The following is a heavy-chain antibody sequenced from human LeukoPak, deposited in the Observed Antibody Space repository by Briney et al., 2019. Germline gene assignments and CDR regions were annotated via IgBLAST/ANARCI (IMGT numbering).Heavy chain of an antibody. D-gene: IGHD6-13*01. CDR2: IYYSGST. V-gene: IGHV4-59*01. J-gene: IGHJ5*02. Sequence: SETLSLTCTVSGGSISSYYWSWIRQPPGKGLEWIGYIYYSGSTNYNPSLKSRVTISVDTSKNQFSLKLSSVTAADTAVYYCARRATSWYESWFDPWGQGTLVTVSS. CDR1: GGSISSYY. CDR3: ARRATSWYESWFDP.